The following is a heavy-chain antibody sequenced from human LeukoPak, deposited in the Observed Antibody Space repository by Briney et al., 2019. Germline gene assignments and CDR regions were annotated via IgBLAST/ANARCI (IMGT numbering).Heavy chain of an antibody. CDR1: GFTFSSYG. Sequence: GGSLRLSCAASGFTFSSYGMHWVRQAPGKGLEWVAVIWYDGSNKYYADSVKGRFTISRDNSKNTLYLQMNSLRAEDTAVYYCAREVPAGPTDYWGQGTLVTVSS. D-gene: IGHD2-21*02. J-gene: IGHJ4*02. CDR2: IWYDGSNK. CDR3: AREVPAGPTDY. V-gene: IGHV3-33*01.